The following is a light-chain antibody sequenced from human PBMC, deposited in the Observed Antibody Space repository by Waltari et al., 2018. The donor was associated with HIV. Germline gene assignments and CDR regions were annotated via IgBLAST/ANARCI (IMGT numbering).Light chain of an antibody. Sequence: QSVLTQPPSASGTPGQRVPISCSGSSSNIGSNSVYWYQQLPGTAPKLLIYSKHQRPAGVPDRFSGSKSGTSASLDISGLQSEDEALYYCAAWGGSLSGPVFGGGTKLTVL. CDR3: AAWGGSLSGPV. CDR1: SSNIGSNS. V-gene: IGLV1-47*01. J-gene: IGLJ3*02. CDR2: SKH.